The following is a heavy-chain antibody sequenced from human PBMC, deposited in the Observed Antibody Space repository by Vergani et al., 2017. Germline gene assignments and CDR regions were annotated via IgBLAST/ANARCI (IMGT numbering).Heavy chain of an antibody. J-gene: IGHJ4*02. CDR3: ASWPSPWGPYSGPQIDY. D-gene: IGHD5-12*01. V-gene: IGHV3-48*03. CDR1: GFTFSSYE. Sequence: EVQLVESGGGLVQPGGSLRLSCAASGFTFSSYEMNWVRQAPGKGLEWVSYISSSGSTIYYADSVKGRFTISRDNAKNSLYLQMNSLRAEDTAVYYCASWPSPWGPYSGPQIDYWGQGTLVTVSS. CDR2: ISSSGSTI.